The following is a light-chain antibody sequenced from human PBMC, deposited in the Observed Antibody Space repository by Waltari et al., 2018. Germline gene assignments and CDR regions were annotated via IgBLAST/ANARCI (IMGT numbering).Light chain of an antibody. CDR2: DAS. V-gene: IGKV3-11*01. CDR3: QQRRTWPLT. J-gene: IGKJ4*01. CDR1: HSVSNL. Sequence: EVVLTQSPATLSLSPGERATLSCRASHSVSNLSAWYQQTPGPAPRLLIYDASNTATGILARFSGSGSGTDFTLTISSLEPEDFAVYYCQQRRTWPLTFGGGTMVEI.